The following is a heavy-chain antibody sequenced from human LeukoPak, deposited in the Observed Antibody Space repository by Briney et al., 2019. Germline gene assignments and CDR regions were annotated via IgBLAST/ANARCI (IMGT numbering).Heavy chain of an antibody. CDR3: ARVLPYGSGIQDH. Sequence: GGSLRLSCAASGFTFSRYWMTWVRQTPGKGLEWMAHIKGDGSERYYVDSVKGRFTISRDNAKISLSLQMNSLRAEDTAVYYCARVLPYGSGIQDHWGQGTLVTVSS. CDR2: IKGDGSER. D-gene: IGHD3-10*01. CDR1: GFTFSRYW. V-gene: IGHV3-7*04. J-gene: IGHJ4*02.